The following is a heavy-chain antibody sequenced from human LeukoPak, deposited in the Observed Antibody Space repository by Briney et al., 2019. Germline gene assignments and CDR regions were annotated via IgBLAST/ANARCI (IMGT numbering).Heavy chain of an antibody. CDR1: GFTFSSYW. D-gene: IGHD6-19*01. J-gene: IGHJ4*02. CDR2: IKQDGSEK. V-gene: IGHV3-7*01. Sequence: GGSLRLSCAASGFTFSSYWMSWVRQAPGKGLEWVANIKQDGSEKYYVDSVKGRFTISRDNAKNSLYLQMNSLRAEDTAVYYCARELPQTSSGWLEVYYFDYWGQGTLVTVSS. CDR3: ARELPQTSSGWLEVYYFDY.